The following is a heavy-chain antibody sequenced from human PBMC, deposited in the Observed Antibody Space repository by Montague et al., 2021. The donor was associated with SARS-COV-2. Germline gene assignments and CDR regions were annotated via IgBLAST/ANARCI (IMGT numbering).Heavy chain of an antibody. CDR2: IYHSGST. J-gene: IGHJ3*02. Sequence: SETLSLTCTVSGGSISSSSYYWAWIRQPPGKGLEWIGSIYHSGSTFYNPSLKSRVSMSVDTSKNQFSLKLSPVTAADTAMYYWSSVKWELSGGYVFAIWGQGTMVTVSS. CDR3: SSVKWELSGGYVFAI. D-gene: IGHD1-26*01. CDR1: GGSISSSSYY. V-gene: IGHV4-39*01.